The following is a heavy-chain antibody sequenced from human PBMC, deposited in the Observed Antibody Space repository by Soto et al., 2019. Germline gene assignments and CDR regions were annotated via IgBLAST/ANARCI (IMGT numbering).Heavy chain of an antibody. V-gene: IGHV3-74*01. J-gene: IGHJ5*02. Sequence: GGSLRLSCAASGFTFSSYWMYWVRQAPGKGLVWVSRLKSDGSSISYADSVKGRFTISRDNAKNTLYLEMNSLRAEDTAVYYCAIGREVVSGTNNWFYPWGQGTLVTVSS. CDR1: GFTFSSYW. D-gene: IGHD2-15*01. CDR3: AIGREVVSGTNNWFYP. CDR2: LKSDGSSI.